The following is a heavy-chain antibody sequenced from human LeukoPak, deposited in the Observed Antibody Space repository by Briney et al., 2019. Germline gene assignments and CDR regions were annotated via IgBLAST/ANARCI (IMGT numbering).Heavy chain of an antibody. CDR2: ISSSSSYI. CDR1: GFTFSSYS. Sequence: PGGSLRLSCAASGFTFSSYSMNWVRQAPGKGLEWVSSISSSSSYIYYADSVKGRFTISRDNAKNSLYLQMNSLRAEDTAVYYCARTAERFLEWLLDYYYYYMDVWGKGTTVTVSS. CDR3: ARTAERFLEWLLDYYYYYMDV. D-gene: IGHD3-3*01. J-gene: IGHJ6*03. V-gene: IGHV3-21*01.